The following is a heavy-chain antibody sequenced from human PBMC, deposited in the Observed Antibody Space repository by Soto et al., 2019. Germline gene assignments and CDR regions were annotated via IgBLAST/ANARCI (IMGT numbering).Heavy chain of an antibody. CDR2: IKTAGTIT. D-gene: IGHD3-22*01. Sequence: EVHLVQSGGGLVQPGGYLRLSCAGKGFTFSTYWMHWVRQAPGKGPEWVSRIKTAGTITGYADSVKGRFTISRDKAKNTFYLQMNRLRAEDTAVYYCARGGLIVVGLHVWGQWTTVTFSS. V-gene: IGHV3-74*01. CDR1: GFTFSTYW. CDR3: ARGGLIVVGLHV. J-gene: IGHJ6*02.